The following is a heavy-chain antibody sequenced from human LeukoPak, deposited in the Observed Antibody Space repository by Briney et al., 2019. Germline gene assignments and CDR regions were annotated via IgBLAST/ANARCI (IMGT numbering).Heavy chain of an antibody. D-gene: IGHD3-16*01. Sequence: GGSLRLSCAASGFTFSSYAMHWVRQAPGKGLEYVSAISRSGGSTYYANSVKGRFTISRDNSKNTLYLQMGSLRAEDMAVYYCARVGDRDAFDIWGQGTMVTVSS. V-gene: IGHV3-64*01. CDR1: GFTFSSYA. CDR2: ISRSGGST. J-gene: IGHJ3*02. CDR3: ARVGDRDAFDI.